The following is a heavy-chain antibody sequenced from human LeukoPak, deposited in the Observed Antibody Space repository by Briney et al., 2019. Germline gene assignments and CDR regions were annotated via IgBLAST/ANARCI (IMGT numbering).Heavy chain of an antibody. D-gene: IGHD6-19*01. V-gene: IGHV3-7*01. Sequence: PGRSLRLSCTASGFTFGDHVMNWVRQAPGKGLEWVANIQRDGSEKYYVDSVKGRFTISRDNAKNSLYLQMNSLRAEDTAVYHCAREVGSGWTDYWGQGTLVTVSS. CDR2: IQRDGSEK. CDR3: AREVGSGWTDY. CDR1: GFTFGDHV. J-gene: IGHJ4*02.